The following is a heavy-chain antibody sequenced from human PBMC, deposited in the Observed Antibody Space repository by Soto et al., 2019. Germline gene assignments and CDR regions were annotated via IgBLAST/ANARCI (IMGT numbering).Heavy chain of an antibody. J-gene: IGHJ4*02. CDR1: GFTFSSYW. CDR3: CRVPAAMAPHY. V-gene: IGHV3-7*01. D-gene: IGHD2-2*01. CDR2: IKQDGSEK. Sequence: GGSLRLSCAASGFTFSSYWMSWVRQAPGKGLEWVANIKQDGSEKYYVDSVKGRFTISRDNAKNSLYLQMNSLRAEDTAVYYCCRVPAAMAPHYWGQGTLVTVSS.